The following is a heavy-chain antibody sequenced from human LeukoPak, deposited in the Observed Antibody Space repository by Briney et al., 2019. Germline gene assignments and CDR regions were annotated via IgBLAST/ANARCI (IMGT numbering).Heavy chain of an antibody. CDR2: ANPNSGGT. V-gene: IGHV1-2*02. CDR3: ARVEDWVYFDY. D-gene: IGHD3/OR15-3a*01. CDR1: GYTFTGYY. Sequence: ASVKVSCKASGYTFTGYYMHWVRQAPGQGLEWMGWANPNSGGTNFAPKFQGRVTMTRDTSISTAYMELSRLRSDDTAVYYCARVEDWVYFDYWGQGTLVTVSS. J-gene: IGHJ4*02.